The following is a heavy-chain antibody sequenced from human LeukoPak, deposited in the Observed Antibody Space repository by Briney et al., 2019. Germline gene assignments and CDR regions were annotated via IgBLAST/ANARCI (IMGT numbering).Heavy chain of an antibody. D-gene: IGHD6-19*01. V-gene: IGHV3-30-3*01. Sequence: PGRSLRLSCAASGFTFSSYAMHWVRQAPGKGLEWVAVISYDGSNKYYADSVKGRFTISRDNSKNTLYLQMNSLRAEDTAVYYCASPPGIAVAHPYWGQGTLVTVSS. CDR2: ISYDGSNK. CDR3: ASPPGIAVAHPY. J-gene: IGHJ4*02. CDR1: GFTFSSYA.